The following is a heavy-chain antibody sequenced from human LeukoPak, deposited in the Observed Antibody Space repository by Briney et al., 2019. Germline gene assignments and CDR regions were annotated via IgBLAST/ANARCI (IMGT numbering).Heavy chain of an antibody. CDR2: ICYSGST. CDR3: ASYDSSGASGN. J-gene: IGHJ4*02. D-gene: IGHD3-22*01. CDR1: GGSISYYY. Sequence: SETLSLTCTVSGGSISYYYWSWIRQPPGKGLEWIGYICYSGSTNYNPSLKSRVTISVDTSKNQFSLKLSSVTAADTAVYYCASYDSSGASGNWGQGTLVTVSS. V-gene: IGHV4-59*08.